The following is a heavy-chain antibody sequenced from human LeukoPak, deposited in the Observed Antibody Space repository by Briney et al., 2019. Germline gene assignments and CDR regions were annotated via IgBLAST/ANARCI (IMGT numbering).Heavy chain of an antibody. CDR1: DDSITMYY. Sequence: SETLSLTCSVSDDSITMYYWTWIRQPPGKGLEWIGYVDHTGSTNFNPSLNGRVSISRDTTKNLFSLRLRSVTAADAAVYFCARGRVSSSTWYSTYYYYFYMDVWGKGPRSPSP. CDR2: VDHTGST. CDR3: ARGRVSSSTWYSTYYYYFYMDV. D-gene: IGHD1-1*01. V-gene: IGHV4-59*01. J-gene: IGHJ6*03.